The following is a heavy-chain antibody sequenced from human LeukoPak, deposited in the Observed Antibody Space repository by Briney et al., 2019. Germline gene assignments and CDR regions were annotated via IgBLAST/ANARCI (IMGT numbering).Heavy chain of an antibody. CDR2: ISSSGSTI. CDR3: ARADYGDYPSSDAFDI. Sequence: PGGSLRLSCAASGFTFSSYEMNWVRQAPGKGLEWVSYISSSGSTIYYADSVKGRFTISRDNAKNSLYLQMNSLRAEDTAVYYCARADYGDYPSSDAFDIWSQGTMVTVSS. V-gene: IGHV3-48*03. D-gene: IGHD4-17*01. CDR1: GFTFSSYE. J-gene: IGHJ3*02.